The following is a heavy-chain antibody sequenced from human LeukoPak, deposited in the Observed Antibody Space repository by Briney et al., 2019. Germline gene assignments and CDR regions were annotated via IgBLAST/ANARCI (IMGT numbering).Heavy chain of an antibody. CDR1: GYTFTSYG. CDR3: ARDARGGSTSCLYYDYVWGSYCPGFGFDY. D-gene: IGHD3-16*01. Sequence: ASVKVSCKASGYTFTSYGISWVGQAPAQGLERVGWISAYNGNTNYEQKLHGRVTMTTDTSTSTDYMELRSLRSDETAVYYWARDARGGSTSCLYYDYVWGSYCPGFGFDYWGQGTLVTVSS. V-gene: IGHV1-18*01. CDR2: ISAYNGNT. J-gene: IGHJ4*02.